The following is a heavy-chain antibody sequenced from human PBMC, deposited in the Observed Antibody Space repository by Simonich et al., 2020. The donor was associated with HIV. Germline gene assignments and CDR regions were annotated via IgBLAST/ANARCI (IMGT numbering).Heavy chain of an antibody. Sequence: QVQLVQSGAEVKNPGASVKVSCKASGYTFTDNPMHWVRQAPGQGLESMGWINPNSGGTDYEQRFKGRVTMTRDTSMSTAYMELSRLKSDDTAVYFCAREGEMLDDAFDIWGQGTLVTVSS. CDR3: AREGEMLDDAFDI. CDR2: INPNSGGT. J-gene: IGHJ3*02. D-gene: IGHD1-1*01. V-gene: IGHV1-2*02. CDR1: GYTFTDNP.